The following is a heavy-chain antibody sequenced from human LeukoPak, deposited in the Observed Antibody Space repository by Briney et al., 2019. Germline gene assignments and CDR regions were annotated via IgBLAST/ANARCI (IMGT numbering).Heavy chain of an antibody. CDR1: GYTFTGYY. D-gene: IGHD3-22*01. CDR3: ARANSVSGGWLSHISIYYYYYGMDV. J-gene: IGHJ6*02. V-gene: IGHV1-2*02. Sequence: ASVKVSCKASGYTFTGYYMHWVRQAPGQGLEWMGWINPNSGNRKHGQAFQDRVTLTRDTSVSTAYMELRSLRSDDTAVYYCARANSVSGGWLSHISIYYYYYGMDVWGQGTTVTVSS. CDR2: INPNSGNR.